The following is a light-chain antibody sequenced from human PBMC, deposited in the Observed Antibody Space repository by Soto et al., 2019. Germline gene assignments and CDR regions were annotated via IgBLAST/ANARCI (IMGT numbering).Light chain of an antibody. J-gene: IGKJ2*01. CDR1: QSISSW. CDR2: KAS. Sequence: DIQMAQSPSTLSASVGDRVTITCRASQSISSWLAWYQQQPGTAPKLLIYKASSLESGGPSRFSGSGSGTEFTLTITSLQPDDFASYYCQQYNSYSRNTFGQGTKLEIK. CDR3: QQYNSYSRNT. V-gene: IGKV1-5*03.